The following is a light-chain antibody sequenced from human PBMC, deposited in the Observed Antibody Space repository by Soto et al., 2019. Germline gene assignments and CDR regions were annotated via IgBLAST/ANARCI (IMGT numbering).Light chain of an antibody. CDR1: ESLSPH. V-gene: IGKV3-15*01. Sequence: IVLTQSPGTLSLSPVETATLSCRSSESLSPHSIAWYQQTPGQAPRVVIYDASTRATVIPARFSGSGSGTEFTLTISSLQSEDFAVYYCQQYDTWPLTFGGGTKVDIK. J-gene: IGKJ4*01. CDR2: DAS. CDR3: QQYDTWPLT.